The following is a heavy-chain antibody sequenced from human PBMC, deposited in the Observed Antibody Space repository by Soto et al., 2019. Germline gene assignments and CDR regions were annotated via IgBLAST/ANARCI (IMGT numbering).Heavy chain of an antibody. V-gene: IGHV4-59*12. CDR1: GGSISSYY. CDR3: AKDQSYSSSCLDA. J-gene: IGHJ5*02. Sequence: SETLSLTCTVSGGSISSYYWSWIRQPPGKGLEWIGYIYYSGSTNYNPSLKSRVTISVDTSKNQFSLKLSSVTAADTAVYYCAKDQSYSSSCLDAWGQGTLVTVSS. D-gene: IGHD6-13*01. CDR2: IYYSGST.